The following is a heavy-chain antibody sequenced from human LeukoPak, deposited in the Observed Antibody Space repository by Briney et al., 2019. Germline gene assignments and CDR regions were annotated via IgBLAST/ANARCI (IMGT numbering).Heavy chain of an antibody. Sequence: KPSETLSLTCSVSGGSISSSYWSWIRQPPGKGLEWIGNIYYSGSTNYNPSLKSRVTISVDTSKNQFSLKLSSVTAADTAVYYCASVQQQLLPFDYWGQGILVTVSS. CDR2: IYYSGST. CDR1: GGSISSSY. V-gene: IGHV4-59*01. D-gene: IGHD6-13*01. CDR3: ASVQQQLLPFDY. J-gene: IGHJ4*02.